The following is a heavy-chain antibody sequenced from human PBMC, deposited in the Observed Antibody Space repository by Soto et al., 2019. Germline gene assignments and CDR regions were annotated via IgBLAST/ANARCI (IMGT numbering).Heavy chain of an antibody. V-gene: IGHV4-59*01. CDR2: IYYSGST. CDR3: ARARGNPDYYDSSGYYDY. D-gene: IGHD3-22*01. CDR1: GGSISSYY. Sequence: PSETLSLTCTVSGGSISSYYWSWIRQPPGKGLEWIGYIYYSGSTNYNPSLKSRVTISVDTSKNQFSLKLSSVTAADTAVYYCARARGNPDYYDSSGYYDYWGQGTLVTVSS. J-gene: IGHJ4*02.